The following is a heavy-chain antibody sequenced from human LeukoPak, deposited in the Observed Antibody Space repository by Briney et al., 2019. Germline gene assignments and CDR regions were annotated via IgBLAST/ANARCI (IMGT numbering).Heavy chain of an antibody. V-gene: IGHV4-39*01. J-gene: IGHJ4*02. Sequence: SETLSLTCTVSGGSISSSSYYWGWIRKPPGKGLEWIGSIYYSGSTYYNPSLKSRVTISVDTSKNQFSLKLSSVTAADTAVYYCARLEERLGYYFDYWGQGTLVTVSS. CDR3: ARLEERLGYYFDY. CDR2: IYYSGST. CDR1: GGSISSSSYY. D-gene: IGHD5-24*01.